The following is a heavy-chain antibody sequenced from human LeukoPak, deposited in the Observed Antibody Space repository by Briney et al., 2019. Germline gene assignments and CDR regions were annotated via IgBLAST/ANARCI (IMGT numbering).Heavy chain of an antibody. V-gene: IGHV4-59*01. CDR2: IYYSGST. Sequence: PSETLSLTCTVSGGSISSYYWSWIRQPPGKGLEWIGYIYYSGSTNYNPSLKSRVTISVDTSKNQFSLKLSSVTAADTAVYYCARNYYDSSGYQDDAFDIWGQGTMATVSS. J-gene: IGHJ3*02. CDR1: GGSISSYY. D-gene: IGHD3-22*01. CDR3: ARNYYDSSGYQDDAFDI.